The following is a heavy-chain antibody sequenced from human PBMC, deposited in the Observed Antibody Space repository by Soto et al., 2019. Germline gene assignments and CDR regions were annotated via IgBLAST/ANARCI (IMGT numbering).Heavy chain of an antibody. CDR3: ARTPAILTGYCYYYGMDV. D-gene: IGHD3-9*01. CDR1: GYTFTSYA. J-gene: IGHJ6*02. CDR2: INAGNGNT. Sequence: ASVKVSCKASGYTFTSYAMHWVRQAPGQRLEWMGWINAGNGNTKYSQKFQGRVTITRDTSASTAYMELSSLRSEDTAVYYCARTPAILTGYCYYYGMDVWGQGTTVTVSS. V-gene: IGHV1-3*01.